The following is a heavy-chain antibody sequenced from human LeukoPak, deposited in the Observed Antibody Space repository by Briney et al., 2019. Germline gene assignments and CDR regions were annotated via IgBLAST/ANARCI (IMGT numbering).Heavy chain of an antibody. J-gene: IGHJ4*02. CDR1: GFSFNNSE. V-gene: IGHV3-48*03. CDR3: ARGWDNSGYYCGY. CDR2: ISSTGYTI. Sequence: GGSLRLSCAASGFSFNNSEMYWVRQAPGKGLEWVSYISSTGYTIYYADSVKGRFAISRDNAKNSLFLQMNSLRVEDTAVYFCARGWDNSGYYCGYWGQGTLVTVSS. D-gene: IGHD6-19*01.